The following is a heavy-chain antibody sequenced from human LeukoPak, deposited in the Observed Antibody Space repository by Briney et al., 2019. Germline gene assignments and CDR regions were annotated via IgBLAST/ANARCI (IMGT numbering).Heavy chain of an antibody. CDR3: AKYRVLSVPPRDFDN. CDR1: GFTFSNYA. CDR2: IGSGNGGI. D-gene: IGHD3-10*01. J-gene: IGHJ4*02. V-gene: IGHV3-23*01. Sequence: PGGSLRLSCAASGFTFSNYAMTWVRQRPGKGLEWVSVIGSGNGGIQYADAVKGRFIVSRDNSRNTLFLQMNSLRAEDTAVYYCAKYRVLSVPPRDFDNWGQGTQVTVS.